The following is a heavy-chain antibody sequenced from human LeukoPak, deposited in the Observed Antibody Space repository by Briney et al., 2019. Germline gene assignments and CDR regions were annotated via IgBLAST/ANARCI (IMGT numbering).Heavy chain of an antibody. CDR1: GGSISSSSYY. CDR3: ARGLRFW. V-gene: IGHV4-30-4*01. Sequence: SETLSLTCTVSGGSISSSSYYWSWIRQPPGKGLEWIGYIYYSGSTYYNPSLKSRVTISVDTSKNQFSLKLSSVTAADTAVYYCARGLRFWGGQGTLVTVSS. CDR2: IYYSGST. J-gene: IGHJ4*02. D-gene: IGHD3-3*01.